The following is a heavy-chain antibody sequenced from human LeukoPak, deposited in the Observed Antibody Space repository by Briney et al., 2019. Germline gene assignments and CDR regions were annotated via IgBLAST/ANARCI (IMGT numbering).Heavy chain of an antibody. CDR2: ISAYNGNT. Sequence: EASVKVSCKASGYTFTSYGISWVRQAPGQGLEWMGWISAYNGNTNYAQKLQGGVTMTTDTSTTTAYMELRSLISDDTAVYYCAREREETYGSGSYTFDHWGQGTLVTVSS. J-gene: IGHJ4*02. D-gene: IGHD3-10*01. V-gene: IGHV1-18*01. CDR3: AREREETYGSGSYTFDH. CDR1: GYTFTSYG.